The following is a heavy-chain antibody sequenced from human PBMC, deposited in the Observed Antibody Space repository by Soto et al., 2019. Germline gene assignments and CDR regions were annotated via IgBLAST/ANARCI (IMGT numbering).Heavy chain of an antibody. J-gene: IGHJ4*02. D-gene: IGHD5-12*01. CDR3: ARVSGYYLPDY. CDR2: INAGNGNT. V-gene: IGHV1-3*05. Sequence: QVQLVQSGAEEKKPGASVKVSCKASGYTFTNYAMHWVPQAPGQRLEWMGWINAGNGNTKYSQKFQGRVTITRDTSASTAYMELSSLRSEDTAVYYCARVSGYYLPDYWGQGTLVTVSS. CDR1: GYTFTNYA.